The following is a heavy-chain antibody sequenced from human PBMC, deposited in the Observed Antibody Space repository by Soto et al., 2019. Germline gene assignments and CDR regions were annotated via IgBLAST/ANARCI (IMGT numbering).Heavy chain of an antibody. CDR2: IYSGGST. CDR3: AAYTHQGY. V-gene: IGHV3-66*01. J-gene: IGHJ4*02. D-gene: IGHD3-16*01. CDR1: GFPVSNNY. Sequence: PGGSPRLSCPPSGFPVSNNYMSWVRQAPGKGLEWVSLIYSGGSTYYAASGKGRFTMSRDSSKNTLYLQMNRLRSEDAAMHYCAAYTHQGYWGQGTRVTVSS.